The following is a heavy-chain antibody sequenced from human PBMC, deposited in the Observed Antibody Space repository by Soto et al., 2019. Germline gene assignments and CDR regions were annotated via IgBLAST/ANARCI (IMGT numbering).Heavy chain of an antibody. Sequence: QVQLVESGRGLVQPGGSLRLSCAASGFTFSDYYMSWIRHAPGKGLELVSYISSSSSYTNYADSVKGRFTISRDNAKNSLYLQMNSLSAEDPAVYYCARDLTMSSSWFSVEGYYYYGMDVWGQGTTVTVSS. V-gene: IGHV3-11*06. D-gene: IGHD6-13*01. CDR2: ISSSSSYT. J-gene: IGHJ6*02. CDR3: ARDLTMSSSWFSVEGYYYYGMDV. CDR1: GFTFSDYY.